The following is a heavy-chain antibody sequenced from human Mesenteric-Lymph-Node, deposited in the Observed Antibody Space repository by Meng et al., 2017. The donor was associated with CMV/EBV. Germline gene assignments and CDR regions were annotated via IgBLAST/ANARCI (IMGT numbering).Heavy chain of an antibody. CDR1: GYTFTSYG. D-gene: IGHD1-26*01. CDR3: AREGLGATGLFDY. CDR2: ISGYNGNT. V-gene: IGHV1-18*01. J-gene: IGHJ4*02. Sequence: KASGYTFTSYGISWVRQAPGQGLEWMGWISGYNGNTNYAQKFQGRVTMTTDTSTSTAYMELRSLRSEDTAVYYCAREGLGATGLFDYWGQGTLVTVSS.